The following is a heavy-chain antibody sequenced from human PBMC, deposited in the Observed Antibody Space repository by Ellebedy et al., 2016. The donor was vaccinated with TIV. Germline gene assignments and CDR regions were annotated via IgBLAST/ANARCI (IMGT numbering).Heavy chain of an antibody. CDR3: ARSGELDS. J-gene: IGHJ4*02. Sequence: PGGSLRLFCAASGFTFTSYSMNWVRQAPGKGLEWVSSISSTGYYIYYADSLKGRFTISRDDARNSLYLQMNSLRAEDTAVYYCARSGELDSWGQGTLVTVSS. D-gene: IGHD1-26*01. V-gene: IGHV3-21*01. CDR2: ISSTGYYI. CDR1: GFTFTSYS.